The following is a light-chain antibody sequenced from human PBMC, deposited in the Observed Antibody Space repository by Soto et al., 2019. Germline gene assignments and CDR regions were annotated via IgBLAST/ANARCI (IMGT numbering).Light chain of an antibody. V-gene: IGKV1-5*01. J-gene: IGKJ2*03. CDR1: QSISSW. CDR3: EQQKCYLSC. Sequence: GGGRVTKNSRASQSISSWLAWYQQKPGKAPKLLIYDASSLESGVPSRFSGSGSGTEFNLSISSLQSDDFAPYNCEQQKCYLSCFAQGTKVDIK. CDR2: DAS.